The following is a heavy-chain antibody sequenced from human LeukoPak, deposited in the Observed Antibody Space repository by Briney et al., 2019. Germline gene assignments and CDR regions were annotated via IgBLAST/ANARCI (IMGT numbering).Heavy chain of an antibody. CDR2: INPNSGGT. J-gene: IGHJ6*03. D-gene: IGHD3-10*01. CDR3: ARDRGGGYYYYYMDV. CDR1: GYTFTGYY. V-gene: IGHV1-2*02. Sequence: ASVKVSCKASGYTFTGYYMHWVRQAPGQGLEWMGWINPNSGGTNYAQKFQGRVTMTRDTSISTAYMELSRLRSDDTAVYYCARDRGGGYYYYYMDVWGKGTTVTVSS.